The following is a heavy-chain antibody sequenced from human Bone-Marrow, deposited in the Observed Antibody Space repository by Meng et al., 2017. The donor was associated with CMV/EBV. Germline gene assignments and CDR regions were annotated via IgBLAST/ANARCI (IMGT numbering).Heavy chain of an antibody. V-gene: IGHV4-39*07. CDR3: ARVTLARRQTHDAFDI. CDR2: INHSGST. CDR1: GGSVSSGSYY. D-gene: IGHD4-23*01. Sequence: SETLSLTCTVSGGSVSSGSYYWSWIRQPPGKGLEWIGEINHSGSTNYNPSLKSRVTISVDTSKNQFSLKLSSVTAADTAVYYCARVTLARRQTHDAFDIWGQGTMVTVSS. J-gene: IGHJ3*02.